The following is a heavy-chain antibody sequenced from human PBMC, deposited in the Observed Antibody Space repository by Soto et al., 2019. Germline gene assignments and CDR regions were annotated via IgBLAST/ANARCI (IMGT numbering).Heavy chain of an antibody. D-gene: IGHD1-1*01. Sequence: GGSLRLSCAASGFTFSSYGMHWVRQAPGKGLEWVAVIWYDGSNKYYADSVKGRFTISRDNSKNTLYLQMNSLRAEDTAVYYCAREVTTPYYFDYWSQGTLVTVSS. CDR1: GFTFSSYG. V-gene: IGHV3-33*01. J-gene: IGHJ4*02. CDR3: AREVTTPYYFDY. CDR2: IWYDGSNK.